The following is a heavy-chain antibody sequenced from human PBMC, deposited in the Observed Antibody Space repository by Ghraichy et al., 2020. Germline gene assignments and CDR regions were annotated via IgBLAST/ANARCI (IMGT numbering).Heavy chain of an antibody. J-gene: IGHJ4*02. CDR2: IKQDGSEK. Sequence: GESLNISCAASGFTFSNYWMTWVRQAPGKGLEWVANIKQDGSEKYYVDSLKGRFTISRDNAKNSLYLQMNSLTVEDTAVYYCGRDEDEGVEYFDYWGQGTLLTVSS. V-gene: IGHV3-7*04. CDR3: GRDEDEGVEYFDY. D-gene: IGHD6-6*01. CDR1: GFTFSNYW.